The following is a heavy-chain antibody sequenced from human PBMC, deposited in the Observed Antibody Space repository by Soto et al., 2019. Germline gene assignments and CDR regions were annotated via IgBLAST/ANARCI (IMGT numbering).Heavy chain of an antibody. CDR3: ARVFGVYSSSWYFYY. Sequence: ASVKVSCKASGYNFTSYYMHWVRQAPGQGLEWMGIINPSGGSTSYAQKFQGRVTMTRDTSTSTVYMELSSLRSEDTAVYYCARVFGVYSSSWYFYYWGQGTLVTVSS. J-gene: IGHJ4*02. V-gene: IGHV1-46*01. D-gene: IGHD6-13*01. CDR1: GYNFTSYY. CDR2: INPSGGST.